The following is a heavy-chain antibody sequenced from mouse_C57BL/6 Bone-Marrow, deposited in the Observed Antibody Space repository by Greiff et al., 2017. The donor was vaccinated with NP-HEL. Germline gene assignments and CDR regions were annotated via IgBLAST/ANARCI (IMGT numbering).Heavy chain of an antibody. CDR3: ARFTTVVATPSYWYFDV. CDR2: INPNNGGT. D-gene: IGHD1-1*01. CDR1: GYTFTDYN. V-gene: IGHV1-18*01. Sequence: EVQVVESGPELVKPGASVKIPCKASGYTFTDYNMDWVKQSHGKSLEWIGDINPNNGGTIYNQKFKGKATLTVDKSSSTAYMELRSLTSEDTAVYYCARFTTVVATPSYWYFDVWGTGTTVTVSS. J-gene: IGHJ1*03.